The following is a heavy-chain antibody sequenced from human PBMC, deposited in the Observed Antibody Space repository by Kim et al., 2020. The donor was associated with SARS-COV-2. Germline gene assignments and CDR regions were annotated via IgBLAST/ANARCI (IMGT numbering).Heavy chain of an antibody. J-gene: IGHJ3*02. CDR2: ISGSGGST. Sequence: GGSLRLSCAASGFTFSSYAMSWVRQAPGKGLEWVSAISGSGGSTYYADSVKGRFTISRDNSKNTLYLQMNSLRAEDTAVYYCAKDLRDWLLNHDAFDIWGQGTMVTVSS. CDR1: GFTFSSYA. D-gene: IGHD3-9*01. CDR3: AKDLRDWLLNHDAFDI. V-gene: IGHV3-23*01.